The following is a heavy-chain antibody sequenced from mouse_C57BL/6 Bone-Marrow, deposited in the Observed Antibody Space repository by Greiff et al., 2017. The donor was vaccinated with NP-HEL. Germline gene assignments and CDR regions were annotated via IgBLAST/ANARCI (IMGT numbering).Heavy chain of an antibody. V-gene: IGHV1-69*01. CDR2: IDPSDSYT. D-gene: IGHD2-3*01. CDR1: GYTFTSYW. Sequence: QVQLQQPGAELVMPGASVKLSCKASGYTFTSYWMHWVKQRPGQGLEWIGEIDPSDSYTNYNQKFKGKSTLTVDKSSSTAYMQLSSLTSEDSAVDYCASDGYFWYCDVWGTGTTVTVSS. CDR3: ASDGYFWYCDV. J-gene: IGHJ1*03.